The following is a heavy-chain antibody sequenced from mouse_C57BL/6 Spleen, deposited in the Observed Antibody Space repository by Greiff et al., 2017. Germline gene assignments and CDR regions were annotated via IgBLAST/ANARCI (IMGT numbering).Heavy chain of an antibody. CDR3: VLYDYDVAY. D-gene: IGHD2-4*01. V-gene: IGHV10-1*01. Sequence: EVKLMESGGGLVQPKGSLKLSCAASGFSFNTYAMNWVRQAPGKGLEWVARIRSKSNNYATYYADSVKDRFTISRDDSESMLYLQMNNLKTEDTAMYYCVLYDYDVAYWGQGTLVTVSA. CDR2: IRSKSNNYAT. J-gene: IGHJ3*01. CDR1: GFSFNTYA.